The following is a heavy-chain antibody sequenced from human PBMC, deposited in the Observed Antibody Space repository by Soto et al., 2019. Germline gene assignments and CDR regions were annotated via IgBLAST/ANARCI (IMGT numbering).Heavy chain of an antibody. CDR1: GFTFSDYG. Sequence: QVQLVESGGGVVQPGRSLRLSCAASGFTFSDYGMHWVRQAPGKGLEWVAVISYDGSNKNYADSVKGRFTISRDNSKNTLYLQMNSLRAEDTGVYYCAKGRGGSPPYYYGMDVWGQGTTVTVSS. J-gene: IGHJ6*02. CDR3: AKGRGGSPPYYYGMDV. CDR2: ISYDGSNK. V-gene: IGHV3-30*18. D-gene: IGHD6-25*01.